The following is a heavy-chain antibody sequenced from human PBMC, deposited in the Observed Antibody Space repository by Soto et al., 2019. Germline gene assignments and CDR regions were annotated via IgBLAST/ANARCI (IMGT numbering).Heavy chain of an antibody. V-gene: IGHV1-69*13. CDR2: IIPIFGTA. Sequence: ASVKVSCKASGGTFSSYAISWVRQAPGQGLEWMGGIIPIFGTANYAQKFQGRVTITADESTSTAYMELSSLRSEDTAVYYCARAMAGISVYYYGMDVWGQGTTVTVSS. J-gene: IGHJ6*02. CDR3: ARAMAGISVYYYGMDV. CDR1: GGTFSSYA. D-gene: IGHD6-19*01.